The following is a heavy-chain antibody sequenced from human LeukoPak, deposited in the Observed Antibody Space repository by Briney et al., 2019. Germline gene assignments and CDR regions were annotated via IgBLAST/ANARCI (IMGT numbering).Heavy chain of an antibody. CDR3: ARSGGSGSPFDS. J-gene: IGHJ4*02. CDR1: GGSISSSSYY. V-gene: IGHV4-39*07. Sequence: SETLSLTCTVSGGSISSSSYYWGWIRQPPGKGLEWIGNIFYSGSTYYSPSLKSGVTISVDTSKNQFSLKVSSVSAADTAVYYCARSGGSGSPFDSWGQGTLVTVST. D-gene: IGHD3-10*01. CDR2: IFYSGST.